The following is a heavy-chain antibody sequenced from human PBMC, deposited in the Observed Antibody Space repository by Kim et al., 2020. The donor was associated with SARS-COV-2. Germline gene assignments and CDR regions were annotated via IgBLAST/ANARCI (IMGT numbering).Heavy chain of an antibody. CDR3: ARSGYSGYVSLVDH. CDR2: VHYSGSA. D-gene: IGHD5-12*01. J-gene: IGHJ4*02. Sequence: SETLSLTCTVSGGSLITDSFYWGWIRQPPEKGPEWIGSVHYSGSAYYNSSLKSRTTISIDTSKNQFSLKLASVTAADTAVYYCARSGYSGYVSLVDHWGQGTLVSVSS. V-gene: IGHV4-39*01. CDR1: GGSLITDSFY.